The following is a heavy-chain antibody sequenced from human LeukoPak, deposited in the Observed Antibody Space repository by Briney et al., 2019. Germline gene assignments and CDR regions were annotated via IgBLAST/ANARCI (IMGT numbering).Heavy chain of an antibody. J-gene: IGHJ4*02. D-gene: IGHD2-15*01. CDR1: GFTFNNYA. CDR2: VGGSAGST. CDR3: AKDNGGGSRNFDY. V-gene: IGHV3-23*01. Sequence: GGSLRLSCAASGFTFNNYAMSWVRQAPGKGLEWVSAVGGSAGSTYYADSVKGRFTISRDNPKNMLYLQMNSLRTEDTAVYYCAKDNGGGSRNFDYWGQGTLVTVSS.